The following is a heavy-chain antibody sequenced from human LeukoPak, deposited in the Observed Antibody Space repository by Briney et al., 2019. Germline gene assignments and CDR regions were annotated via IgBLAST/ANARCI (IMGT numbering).Heavy chain of an antibody. CDR2: AYYSAIT. J-gene: IGHJ4*02. CDR3: ARSDGVRGKYLLDY. V-gene: IGHV4-59*08. CDR1: GVSITTYY. D-gene: IGHD3-10*02. Sequence: SETLSLTCTVSGVSITTYYWTWIRQPPGKGLEWIGYAYYSAITNYNPSLRNRVTISLDTSKNQFSLKLTSVTAADTALYYCARSDGVRGKYLLDYWGQGSLVTVSS.